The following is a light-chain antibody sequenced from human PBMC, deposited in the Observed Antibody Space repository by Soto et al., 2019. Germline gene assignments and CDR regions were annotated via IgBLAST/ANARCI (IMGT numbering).Light chain of an antibody. V-gene: IGKV3-20*01. CDR1: QSVSSSY. CDR2: GAS. J-gene: IGKJ5*01. CDR3: QQYGSSPPIS. Sequence: EIVLTQSPGTLALSPGDRATFTCKASQSVSSSYLAWYQQKPGQAPRLLIYGASSRATGIPDRFSGSGSGTDFTLTISRLEPEDFAVYYCQQYGSSPPISFGQGTRLEIK.